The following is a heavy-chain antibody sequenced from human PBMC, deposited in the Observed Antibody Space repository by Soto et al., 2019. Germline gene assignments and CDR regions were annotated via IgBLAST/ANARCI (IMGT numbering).Heavy chain of an antibody. J-gene: IGHJ5*02. Sequence: SETLSLTCTVSGGSISSGDYYWSWIRQPPGKGLEWIGYIYYSGSTYYNPSLKSRVTISVDTSKNQFSLKLSSVTAADTAVYYCARVVVLVPAAPEYNWFDPWGQGTLVTVSS. D-gene: IGHD2-2*01. V-gene: IGHV4-30-4*01. CDR1: GGSISSGDYY. CDR3: ARVVVLVPAAPEYNWFDP. CDR2: IYYSGST.